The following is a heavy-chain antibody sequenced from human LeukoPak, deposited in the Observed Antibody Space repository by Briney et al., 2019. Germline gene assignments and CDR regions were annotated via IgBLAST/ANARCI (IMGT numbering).Heavy chain of an antibody. CDR3: ARSPENGQPLPFQH. D-gene: IGHD6-25*01. Sequence: SETLSLTCAVYGGSLSGHYWSWIRQPPGKGPEWIGYICYSGSTNYNPSLKSRVTISVDTSKNQFSLKLSSVTAADTAVYYCARSPENGQPLPFQHWGQGTLVTVSS. CDR2: ICYSGST. V-gene: IGHV4-59*11. CDR1: GGSLSGHY. J-gene: IGHJ1*01.